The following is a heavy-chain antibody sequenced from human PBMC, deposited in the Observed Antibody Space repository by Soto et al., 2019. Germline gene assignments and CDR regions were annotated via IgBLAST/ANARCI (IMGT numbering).Heavy chain of an antibody. CDR3: ARNDKRGLDY. D-gene: IGHD1-1*01. CDR2: INPAGGNT. J-gene: IGHJ4*01. Sequence: ASVKVSCKASGYIFTNYYVHWVRQATGQGLEWMGFINPAGGNTNYAQEFQGRVSMTRDTSTSTVYMELSSLTSEDTAVYYCARNDKRGLDYWGHGTVVTVSS. CDR1: GYIFTNYY. V-gene: IGHV1-46*01.